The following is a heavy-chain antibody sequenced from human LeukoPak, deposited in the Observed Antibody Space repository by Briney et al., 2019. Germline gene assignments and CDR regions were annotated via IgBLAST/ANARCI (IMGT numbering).Heavy chain of an antibody. J-gene: IGHJ6*02. Sequence: SETLSLTCTVSGGSIRSDAYYWSWIRQHPGKGLEWIGYIYYNGSTYYNPSLKTRATISVDTSKNQFTLKLSSVTAADTAVYYCARESLVGATPYYYGMDVWGQGTTVTVSS. CDR2: IYYNGST. V-gene: IGHV4-31*02. CDR3: ARESLVGATPYYYGMDV. CDR1: GGSIRSDAYY. D-gene: IGHD1-26*01.